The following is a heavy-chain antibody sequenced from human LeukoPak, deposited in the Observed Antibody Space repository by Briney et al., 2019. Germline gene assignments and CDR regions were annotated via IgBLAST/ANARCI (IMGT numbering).Heavy chain of an antibody. CDR2: ISYDGSNK. V-gene: IGHV3-30-3*01. D-gene: IGHD6-13*01. J-gene: IGHJ3*02. CDR3: AREAGALAAAGPSIAFDI. CDR1: GFTFSTYA. Sequence: PGRSLRLSCAASGFTFSTYAMYWVRQAPGKGLEWVAVISYDGSNKYYADSVKGRFTISRDNSKNTLYLQMNSLRTEDTAVYYCAREAGALAAAGPSIAFDIWGQGTMVTVSS.